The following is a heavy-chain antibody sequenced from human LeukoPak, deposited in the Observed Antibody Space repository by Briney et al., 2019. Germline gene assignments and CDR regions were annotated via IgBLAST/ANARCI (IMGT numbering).Heavy chain of an antibody. Sequence: PSQTLSLTCTVSGGSISSYYWSWIRQLPGKGLEWIGYIYYSGSTNYNPSLKSRVTISVDTSKNQFSLKLSSVTAADTAVYYCARGYSYGYVFDYWGQGTLVTVSS. D-gene: IGHD5-18*01. CDR3: ARGYSYGYVFDY. V-gene: IGHV4-59*01. CDR1: GGSISSYY. CDR2: IYYSGST. J-gene: IGHJ4*02.